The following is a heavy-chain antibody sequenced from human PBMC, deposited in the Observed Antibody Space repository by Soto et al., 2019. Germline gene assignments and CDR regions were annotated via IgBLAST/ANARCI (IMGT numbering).Heavy chain of an antibody. D-gene: IGHD6-25*01. CDR1: SGSISTGNW. J-gene: IGHJ4*02. CDR2: IYYTGAT. Sequence: QVELQESGPRLVKSSGTLSLTCEVSSGSISTGNWWRWVRQPPGKGLEWIGEIYYTGATNYNPSLKSRVTMTIDKSQDQFSLILTSATAAYTAVYYCARVFSSGSAWMYYCDFWGQGILVSVSS. V-gene: IGHV4-4*02. CDR3: ARVFSSGSAWMYYCDF.